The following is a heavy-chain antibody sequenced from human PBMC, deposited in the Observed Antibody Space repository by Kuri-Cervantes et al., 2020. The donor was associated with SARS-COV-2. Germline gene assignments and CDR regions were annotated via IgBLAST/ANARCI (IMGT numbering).Heavy chain of an antibody. CDR3: AKEKYYYGSGSYAFGI. CDR1: GFTFSSYA. Sequence: GGSLRLSCAASGFTFSSYAMSWVRQAPGKGLEWVSAISGSGGSTYYADSVKGRFTISRDNSKNTLYLQMNSLRAEDTAVYYCAKEKYYYGSGSYAFGIWGQGTMVTVSS. J-gene: IGHJ3*02. CDR2: ISGSGGST. V-gene: IGHV3-23*01. D-gene: IGHD3-10*01.